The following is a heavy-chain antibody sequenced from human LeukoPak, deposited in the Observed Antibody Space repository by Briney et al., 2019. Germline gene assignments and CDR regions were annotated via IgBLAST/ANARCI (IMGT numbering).Heavy chain of an antibody. Sequence: GGSLRLSCAASGFTFSSYAMSWVRQAPGKGLEWVSAISGSGGSTYYADSVKGRFTISGDNSKNTLYLQMNSLRAEDTAVYYCAKTRSILTGYYTDYWGQGTLVTVSS. CDR1: GFTFSSYA. CDR2: ISGSGGST. J-gene: IGHJ4*02. V-gene: IGHV3-23*01. D-gene: IGHD3-9*01. CDR3: AKTRSILTGYYTDY.